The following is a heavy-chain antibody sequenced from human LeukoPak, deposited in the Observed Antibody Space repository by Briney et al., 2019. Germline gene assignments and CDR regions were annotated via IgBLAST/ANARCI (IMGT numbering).Heavy chain of an antibody. CDR2: IDPSDSYS. V-gene: IGHV5-10-1*01. CDR1: GYSFTTYW. Sequence: PGESLRITCKGSGYSFTTYWISWVRQMPGKGLEWMGRIDPSDSYSNISPSFQGHVAISGDKSTSTAYLQWSSLKASDTAIYYCASEYCSGGNCYFDYWGQGTLVTVSS. CDR3: ASEYCSGGNCYFDY. J-gene: IGHJ4*02. D-gene: IGHD2-15*01.